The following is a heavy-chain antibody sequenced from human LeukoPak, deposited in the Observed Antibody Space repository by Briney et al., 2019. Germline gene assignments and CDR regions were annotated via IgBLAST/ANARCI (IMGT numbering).Heavy chain of an antibody. J-gene: IGHJ5*02. Sequence: GESLKISCKGSGYSFTSYWIGWVRQMPGKGLEWMGIIYPGDSDTRYSPSFQGQVTISADKSISTAYLQWSSLKASDTAMYYCARQLQVLRGYSYGWQHWFDPWGQGTLVTVSS. CDR2: IYPGDSDT. D-gene: IGHD5-18*01. V-gene: IGHV5-51*01. CDR3: ARQLQVLRGYSYGWQHWFDP. CDR1: GYSFTSYW.